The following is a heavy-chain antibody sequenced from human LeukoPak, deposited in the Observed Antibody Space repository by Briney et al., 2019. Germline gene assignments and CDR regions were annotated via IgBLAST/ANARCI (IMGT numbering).Heavy chain of an antibody. CDR1: GYTFSSYG. J-gene: IGHJ6*03. CDR2: ISAYNGNT. Sequence: GATVKVSCKASGYTFSSYGISWVRQAPGQGLEWMGWISAYNGNTNYAQKLQGRVTMTTDTSTSTAYMELRSLRSDDTAVYYCARDPHMTTPYSYYMDVWGKGTTVTVSS. D-gene: IGHD4-11*01. CDR3: ARDPHMTTPYSYYMDV. V-gene: IGHV1-18*01.